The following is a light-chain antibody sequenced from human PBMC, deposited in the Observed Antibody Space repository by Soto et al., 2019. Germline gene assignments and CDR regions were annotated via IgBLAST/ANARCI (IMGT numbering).Light chain of an antibody. CDR2: GAS. V-gene: IGKV1-27*01. CDR3: XKYSSVIT. Sequence: DIQMTQSPSSLSASVGDRVTITCRAXXGXXXFVAWYQPNPGKVPMLLLSGASTLXXGVPSRFSGSGSGTXXXXXXXXXXXXDVATYYXXKYSSVITFGQGTRLEIK. CDR1: XGXXXF. J-gene: IGKJ5*01.